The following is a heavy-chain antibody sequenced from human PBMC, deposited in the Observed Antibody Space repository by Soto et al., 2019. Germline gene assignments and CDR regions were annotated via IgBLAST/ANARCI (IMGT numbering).Heavy chain of an antibody. V-gene: IGHV4-31*03. CDR3: ARDLDFWSGSALDY. CDR1: GGSISSGGYY. J-gene: IGHJ4*02. Sequence: QVQLQESGPGLVKPSQTLSLTCTVSGGSISSGGYYWSWILQHPGKSLEWLGYIYYSGSTYFNPSLKSRVTIAVDTSKSQFSLKLSSVTAADTAVYYCARDLDFWSGSALDYWGQGTLVTVSS. D-gene: IGHD3-3*01. CDR2: IYYSGST.